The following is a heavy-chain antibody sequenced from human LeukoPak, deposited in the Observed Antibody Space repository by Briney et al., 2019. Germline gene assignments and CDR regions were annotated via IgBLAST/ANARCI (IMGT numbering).Heavy chain of an antibody. CDR2: IRSRAHNYAT. V-gene: IGHV3-73*01. Sequence: GGSLRLSCAASGFTFSGPAMHWVRQASGRGLEWVARIRSRAHNYATLYAASVKGRFVISRDDSRNTAYLQMDSLKTEDTAVYYCTRDYTYHDFWGQGTLVTVSS. CDR1: GFTFSGPA. D-gene: IGHD4-11*01. J-gene: IGHJ4*02. CDR3: TRDYTYHDF.